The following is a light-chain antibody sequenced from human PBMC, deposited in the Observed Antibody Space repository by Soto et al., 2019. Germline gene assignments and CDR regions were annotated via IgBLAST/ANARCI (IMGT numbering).Light chain of an antibody. Sequence: EIVMTQSPATLSVSPGERATLSCRASQSVSSNLAWYQQKPGQAPRLLISDASTRATGIPASFSGSGSGTEFTLTISSLQSEDFAVYYCQQYNNWPQLTFGGGTKVDIK. V-gene: IGKV3-15*01. CDR1: QSVSSN. J-gene: IGKJ4*01. CDR3: QQYNNWPQLT. CDR2: DAS.